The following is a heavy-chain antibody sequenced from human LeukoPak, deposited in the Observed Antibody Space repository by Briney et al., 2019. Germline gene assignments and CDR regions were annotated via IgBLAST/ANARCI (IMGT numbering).Heavy chain of an antibody. D-gene: IGHD2-21*01. CDR2: ISGSASST. V-gene: IGHV3-23*01. Sequence: GGSLRLSCAASGFTFSNYAMSWVRQAPGKGLEWVSAISGSASSTYYADSVKGRFTIPRDNSKNTLYLQMNSLRADDAAVYYCAKAPVTTCRGAYCYPFDYWGQGTLVTVSS. CDR1: GFTFSNYA. CDR3: AKAPVTTCRGAYCYPFDY. J-gene: IGHJ4*02.